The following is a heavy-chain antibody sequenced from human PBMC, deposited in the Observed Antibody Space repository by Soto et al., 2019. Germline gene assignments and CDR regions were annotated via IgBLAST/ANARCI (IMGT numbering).Heavy chain of an antibody. J-gene: IGHJ4*02. Sequence: SETLSLTCTVSGGSISSYYWSWIRQPPGKGLEWIGYIYYSGSTNHNPSLKSRVTISVDTSKNQFSLKLSSVTAADTAVYYCARDLGELWSFDYWGQGTLVTVSS. V-gene: IGHV4-59*01. CDR2: IYYSGST. D-gene: IGHD3-16*01. CDR3: ARDLGELWSFDY. CDR1: GGSISSYY.